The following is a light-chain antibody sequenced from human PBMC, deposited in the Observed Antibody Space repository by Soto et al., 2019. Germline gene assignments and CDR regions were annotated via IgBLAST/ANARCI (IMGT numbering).Light chain of an antibody. CDR3: SSYSSRSPNG. CDR1: SSDVGGYNY. Sequence: QSALTQPASVSGSPGQSITISCTGTSSDVGGYNYVSCYQQHPGKAPKLMIYDVSNRPSGVSNRFSGSKSGNTASLTISGHQAEDEGDYYCSSYSSRSPNGFGTMTKLTVL. V-gene: IGLV2-14*01. CDR2: DVS. J-gene: IGLJ1*01.